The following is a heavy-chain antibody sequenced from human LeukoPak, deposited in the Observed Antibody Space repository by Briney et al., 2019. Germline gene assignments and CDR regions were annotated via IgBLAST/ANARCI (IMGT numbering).Heavy chain of an antibody. J-gene: IGHJ4*02. V-gene: IGHV3-23*01. CDR3: AKGNMAARPYYFDY. D-gene: IGHD6-6*01. CDR2: ITGSGGDA. CDR1: GFTFSSYA. Sequence: GGSLRLSCAASGFTFSSYAMSWVRQAPGKGLEWVSAITGSGGDAYSADPVKGRFTISRDNSKNTLSLQMNSLRADDTAVYYCAKGNMAARPYYFDYWGQGSLVTVSS.